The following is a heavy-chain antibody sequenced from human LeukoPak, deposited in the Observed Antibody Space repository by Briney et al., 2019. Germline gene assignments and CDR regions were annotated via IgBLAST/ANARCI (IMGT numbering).Heavy chain of an antibody. Sequence: VKVSCKVSGYTFTDYYMYWVQQAPGEGLEWMGLVDPEDGETKYAEKFQGRVTIIADTSTDTAYMELSSLRSEDTAVYYCATTKGTIPYFDHWGQGTLVTVSS. CDR1: GYTFTDYY. J-gene: IGHJ4*02. CDR2: VDPEDGET. V-gene: IGHV1-69-2*01. CDR3: ATTKGTIPYFDH. D-gene: IGHD3-3*01.